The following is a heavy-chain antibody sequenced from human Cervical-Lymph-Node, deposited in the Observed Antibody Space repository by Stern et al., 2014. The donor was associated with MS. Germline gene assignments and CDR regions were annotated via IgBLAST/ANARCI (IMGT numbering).Heavy chain of an antibody. V-gene: IGHV3-7*03. CDR2: TNQAGSEK. D-gene: IGHD1-1*01. J-gene: IGHJ4*02. CDR3: ANGGTTWN. Sequence: VQLVPSGGREVQSGGSLRLSCVASDLAFSTYWMNWVRPAPGTGLQWVANTNQAGSEKYYVDSVKGRFTISRDNAKKSLYLQMNNLRSEDTAVYYCANGGTTWNWGQGTLVTVSS. CDR1: DLAFSTYW.